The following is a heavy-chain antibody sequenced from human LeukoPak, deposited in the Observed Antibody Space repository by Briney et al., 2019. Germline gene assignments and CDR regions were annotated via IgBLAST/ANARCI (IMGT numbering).Heavy chain of an antibody. CDR3: ARDDIVVVPAGPNYYYMDD. V-gene: IGHV1-18*01. CDR1: GYTFTSYG. D-gene: IGHD2-2*01. Sequence: ASVKVSCKASGYTFTSYGISWVRQAPGQGLEWMGWISAYNGNTNYAQKLQGRVTMTTDTSTSTAYMELRSLRSDDTAVYYCARDDIVVVPAGPNYYYMDDWGKGTTVTVSS. J-gene: IGHJ6*03. CDR2: ISAYNGNT.